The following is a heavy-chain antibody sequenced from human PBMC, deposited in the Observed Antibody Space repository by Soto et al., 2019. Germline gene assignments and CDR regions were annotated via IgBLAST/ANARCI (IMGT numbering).Heavy chain of an antibody. CDR2: INHSGST. D-gene: IGHD6-13*01. CDR1: GGSFSGYY. CDR3: ARGQGIAAAGNFDY. Sequence: QVQLQQWGAGLLKPSETLSLTCAVYGGSFSGYYWSWIRQPPGKGLEWIGEINHSGSTNYNPSLMSRVTISVDTSKNQFSLKLSSVTAADTAVYYCARGQGIAAAGNFDYWGQGTLVTVSS. V-gene: IGHV4-34*01. J-gene: IGHJ4*02.